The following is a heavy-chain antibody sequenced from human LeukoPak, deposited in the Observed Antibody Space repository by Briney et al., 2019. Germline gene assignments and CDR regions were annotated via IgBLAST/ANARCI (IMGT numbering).Heavy chain of an antibody. CDR3: GREGVAGTGLDY. V-gene: IGHV1-46*01. CDR1: GYTLTELS. J-gene: IGHJ4*02. Sequence: ASVKVSCKVSGYTLTELSMHWVRQAPGKGLEWMGIINPSGGTSYAQNLQGRITMTRDTSTSTLYMELSRLRSEDTAVYYCGREGVAGTGLDYWGQGTLVTVSS. D-gene: IGHD6-13*01. CDR2: INPSGGT.